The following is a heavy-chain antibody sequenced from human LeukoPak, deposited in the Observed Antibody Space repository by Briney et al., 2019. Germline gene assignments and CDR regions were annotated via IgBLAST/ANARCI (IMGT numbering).Heavy chain of an antibody. CDR2: ISSSGGYI. V-gene: IGHV3-21*01. D-gene: IGHD6-19*01. CDR1: GFTFSSYS. Sequence: GGSLRLSCVASGFTFSSYSMNWVRQAPGKGLEWVSSISSSGGYIYYADSVKGRFTISRDNAKTSLSLQMNSLRAEDTAVYYCATLIAVAGSNWFDPWGQGTLVTVSS. J-gene: IGHJ5*02. CDR3: ATLIAVAGSNWFDP.